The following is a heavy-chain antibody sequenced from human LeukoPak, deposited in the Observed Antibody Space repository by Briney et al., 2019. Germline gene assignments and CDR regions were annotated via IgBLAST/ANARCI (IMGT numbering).Heavy chain of an antibody. Sequence: GGSLRLPCAASGFTFSSYGMHWVRQAPRKGLEWVAVISYDGSNKYYADSVKGRFTISRDNSKNTLYLQMNSLRAEDTAVYYCAKDTPSSYGGSGFDPWGQGTLVTVSS. D-gene: IGHD4-23*01. CDR3: AKDTPSSYGGSGFDP. CDR1: GFTFSSYG. J-gene: IGHJ5*02. V-gene: IGHV3-30*18. CDR2: ISYDGSNK.